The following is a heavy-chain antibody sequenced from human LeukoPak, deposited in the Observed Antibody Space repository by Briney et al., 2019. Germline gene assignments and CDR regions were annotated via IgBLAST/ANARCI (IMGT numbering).Heavy chain of an antibody. CDR2: IRYDGSNK. CDR3: AKGSKAVLFTRGHYMDV. D-gene: IGHD6-19*01. J-gene: IGHJ6*03. Sequence: QPGASLRLSCAASGFTFSSYDIHCVRQAPGKGLEWVAFIRYDGSNKYYADSVRGRFTISRDNSKNTLYLHMNSLRAEDTAVYFCAKGSKAVLFTRGHYMDVWGKGTTVTISS. CDR1: GFTFSSYD. V-gene: IGHV3-30*02.